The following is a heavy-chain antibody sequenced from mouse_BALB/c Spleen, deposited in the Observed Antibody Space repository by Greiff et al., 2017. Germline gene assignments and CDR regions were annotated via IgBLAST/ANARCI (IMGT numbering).Heavy chain of an antibody. CDR3: ARDEYGNYVFAY. Sequence: DVKLVESGGGLVKPGGSLKLSCAASGFTFSSYTMSWVRQTPEKRLEWVATISSGGGNTYYPDSVKGRFTISRDNAKNNLYLQMSSLRSEDTALYYCARDEYGNYVFAYWGQGTLVTVSA. D-gene: IGHD2-10*02. CDR2: ISSGGGNT. V-gene: IGHV5-9*03. CDR1: GFTFSSYT. J-gene: IGHJ3*01.